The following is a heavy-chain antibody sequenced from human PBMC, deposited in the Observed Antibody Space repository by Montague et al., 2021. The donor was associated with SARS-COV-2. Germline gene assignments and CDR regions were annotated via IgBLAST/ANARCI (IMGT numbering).Heavy chain of an antibody. CDR1: GEPISGFF. D-gene: IGHD6-19*01. Sequence: SETLSLTCSVSGEPISGFFWNWIRQPAGKGLEWIGRIYASGGTDXNPPLESRVTMSVDTSKNQFSLKLSSVTAADTAVYYCARDIAVAGLFDYWGQGTLVTVSS. V-gene: IGHV4-4*07. J-gene: IGHJ4*02. CDR3: ARDIAVAGLFDY. CDR2: IYASGGT.